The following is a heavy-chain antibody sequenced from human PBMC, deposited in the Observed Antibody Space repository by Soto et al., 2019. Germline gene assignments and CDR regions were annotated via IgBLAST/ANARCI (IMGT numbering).Heavy chain of an antibody. CDR2: IIPIFGTA. CDR1: GGTFSSYA. D-gene: IGHD4-4*01. V-gene: IGHV1-69*06. J-gene: IGHJ5*02. Sequence: QVQLVQSGAEVKKPGSSVKVSCKASGGTFSSYAISWVRQAPGQGLEWMGGIIPIFGTANYAQKFQGRVTIPADKSTSTAYRELRSLRSEDTAVYYCAREEKEGYSENWFDPWGQGTLATVSS. CDR3: AREEKEGYSENWFDP.